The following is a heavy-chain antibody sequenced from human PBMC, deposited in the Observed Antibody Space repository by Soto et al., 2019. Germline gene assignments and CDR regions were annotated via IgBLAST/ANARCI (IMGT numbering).Heavy chain of an antibody. CDR2: IIPIFGTA. CDR3: ARDRHWNFDY. V-gene: IGHV1-69*13. CDR1: GGTFSSYA. D-gene: IGHD1-1*01. Sequence: ASVKVSCKASGGTFSSYAISWVRQAPGQGLEWMGGIIPIFGTANYAQKFQGRVTITADESTSTDYMELSSLRSEDTAVYYCARDRHWNFDYWGQGTLVTVSS. J-gene: IGHJ4*02.